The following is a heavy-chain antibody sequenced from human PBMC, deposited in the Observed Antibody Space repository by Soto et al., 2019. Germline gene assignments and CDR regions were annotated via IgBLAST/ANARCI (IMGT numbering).Heavy chain of an antibody. J-gene: IGHJ4*02. V-gene: IGHV4-59*01. CDR1: GGSISSYY. CDR2: IYYSGST. CDR3: ARGGYSGYDSGLFDY. Sequence: QVQLQESGPGLVKPSETLSLTCTVSGGSISSYYWSWIRQPPGKGLEWIGYIYYSGSTNYNPSLKSRVTISVDTSKNQFSLKLSSVTASDTAVYYCARGGYSGYDSGLFDYCGQGPLVTVSS. D-gene: IGHD5-12*01.